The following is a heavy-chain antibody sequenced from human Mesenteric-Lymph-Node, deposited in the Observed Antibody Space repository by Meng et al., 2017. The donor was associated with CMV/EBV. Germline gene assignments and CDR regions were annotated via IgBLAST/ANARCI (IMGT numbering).Heavy chain of an antibody. J-gene: IGHJ3*01. CDR1: GDSLTSGYSY. Sequence: SETLSLTCTVSGDSLTSGYSYWGWIRQPPGRGLEWIGTIFYAGNTYHNPSLKSRVTLSADTSMKRFSLKLRSATAADTAVYFCVRVMKYYYDSSGRPEAFDVWGQGTMVTVSS. CDR2: IFYAGNT. D-gene: IGHD3-22*01. CDR3: VRVMKYYYDSSGRPEAFDV. V-gene: IGHV4-39*07.